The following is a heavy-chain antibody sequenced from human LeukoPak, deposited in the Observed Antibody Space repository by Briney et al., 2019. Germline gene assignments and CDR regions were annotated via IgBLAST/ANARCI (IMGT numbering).Heavy chain of an antibody. V-gene: IGHV1-2*02. CDR3: ARGQQWLEAFDY. J-gene: IGHJ4*02. D-gene: IGHD6-19*01. CDR1: GYTFTGYY. Sequence: GASVKVSCKASGYTFTGYYIHWVRQAPGQGLEWMGWINPNSGVTHYPQKVQGRVTMTRDTSIRTAYMEVSSLRSDDTAVYYCARGQQWLEAFDYWGLGTLVTVSS. CDR2: INPNSGVT.